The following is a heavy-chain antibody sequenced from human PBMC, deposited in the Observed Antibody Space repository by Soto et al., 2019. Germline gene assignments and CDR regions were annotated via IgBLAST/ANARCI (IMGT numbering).Heavy chain of an antibody. CDR3: ARQLHFGELSLGF. V-gene: IGHV3-21*01. CDR1: GFTFGAYN. J-gene: IGHJ4*02. D-gene: IGHD3-10*01. Sequence: GGSLRLSCAASGFTFGAYNIYWVRQAPGKGLEWVSFISSTGTYLNYAASLKGRFTISRDNANSSVFLQMDNLSAEDTAVYYCARQLHFGELSLGFWGQGTLVTVSS. CDR2: ISSTGTYL.